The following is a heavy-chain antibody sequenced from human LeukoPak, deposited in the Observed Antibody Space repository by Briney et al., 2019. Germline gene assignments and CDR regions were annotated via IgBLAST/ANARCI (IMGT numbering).Heavy chain of an antibody. CDR3: ARGRGIDSSVKDAFDI. D-gene: IGHD3-22*01. V-gene: IGHV4-4*09. J-gene: IGHJ3*02. CDR1: GGSISNYY. CDR2: IYTSGSS. Sequence: SETLSLTCTVSGGSISNYYWSWIRQPPGKGLEWIGFIYTSGSSDHNPSLKSRVTISLDTSKNQFSLKLSSVTAADTAVYYCARGRGIDSSVKDAFDIWGQGTMVTVSS.